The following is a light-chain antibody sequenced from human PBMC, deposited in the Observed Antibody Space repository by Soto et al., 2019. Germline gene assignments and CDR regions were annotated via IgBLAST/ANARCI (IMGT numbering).Light chain of an antibody. CDR2: DAS. CDR1: QRVSSY. CDR3: QQRSNWTPYT. V-gene: IGKV3-11*01. Sequence: EIVLTQSPATLSLSPGERATLSCRASQRVSSYLAWYQQKPGQAPRLLIYDASNRATGIPARFSGSGSGTDFTLTISSLEPEDFAVYHCQQRSNWTPYTFGQGTKLEIK. J-gene: IGKJ2*01.